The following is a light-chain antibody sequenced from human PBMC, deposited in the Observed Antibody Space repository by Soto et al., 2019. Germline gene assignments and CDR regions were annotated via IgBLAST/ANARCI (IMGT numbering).Light chain of an antibody. V-gene: IGKV3-15*01. CDR3: QQDNNSPT. Sequence: EIVMTQSPATLSVPPGERATLSCRASQSVSSNLAWYQQKPGQAPRLLIYGASTRATGIPARFSGSGSGTEFTLTISRLQSESFAVYSCQQDNNSPTFGPGTKVDIK. CDR2: GAS. CDR1: QSVSSN. J-gene: IGKJ3*01.